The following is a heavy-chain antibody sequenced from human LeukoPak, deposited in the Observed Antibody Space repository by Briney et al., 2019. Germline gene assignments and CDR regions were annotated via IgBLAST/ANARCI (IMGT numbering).Heavy chain of an antibody. Sequence: GGSLRLSCAASGFSFRSYSMNWVRQAPGKGLEWVSSISDSNTYIYYADSVKGRFTISRDNAKNSLYLQMNSLRAEDTAVYYCAREWRSSSLYYYYYYMDVWVKGTTVTVSS. CDR2: ISDSNTYI. J-gene: IGHJ6*03. D-gene: IGHD6-6*01. CDR1: GFSFRSYS. CDR3: AREWRSSSLYYYYYYMDV. V-gene: IGHV3-21*01.